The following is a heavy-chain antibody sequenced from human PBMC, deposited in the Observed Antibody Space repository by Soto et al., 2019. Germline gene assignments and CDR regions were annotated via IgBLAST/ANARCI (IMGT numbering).Heavy chain of an antibody. D-gene: IGHD3-10*01. CDR3: VLWVRGVINY. CDR2: SRNRAQSYTT. V-gene: IGHV3-72*01. Sequence: EVQLVESGGGLVQPGGSLRLPCATSGFTFSDHYLEWVRQAPGKGLAWVGRSRNRAQSYTTEYAAPVKGRFTISRDDSKNSLYLQVNSLTTDDTAVYYCVLWVRGVINYWGQGTLVTVSS. J-gene: IGHJ4*02. CDR1: GFTFSDHY.